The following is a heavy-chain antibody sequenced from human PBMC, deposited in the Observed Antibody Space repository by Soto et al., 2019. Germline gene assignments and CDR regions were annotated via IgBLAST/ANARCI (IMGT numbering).Heavy chain of an antibody. V-gene: IGHV3-7*05. CDR1: GFTFYDHW. CDR2: IEKDGSEK. CDR3: ARVAVDTGYRPFDY. Sequence: PGGSLRLSCAASGFTFYDHWMTWVRQAPGKGLEWVADIEKDGSEKKYVDSVEGRFTISRDNAKNSLSLQMNSLRPEDTAVYYCARVAVDTGYRPFDYWGQGTPVTVSS. J-gene: IGHJ4*02. D-gene: IGHD5-18*01.